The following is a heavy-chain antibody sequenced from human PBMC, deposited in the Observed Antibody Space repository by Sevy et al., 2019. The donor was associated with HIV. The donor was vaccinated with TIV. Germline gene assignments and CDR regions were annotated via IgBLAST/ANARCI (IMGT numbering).Heavy chain of an antibody. Sequence: ASVKVSCKASGYTFTTYGISWVRQAPGQGLEWVAWISTYNGNTNYAQKLQGRVTMTTDTSTNTAYMELRSLRSDDTAVYYWARSAGGFLEWFDVWGQGTTVTVSS. CDR3: ARSAGGFLEWFDV. D-gene: IGHD3-3*01. CDR1: GYTFTTYG. V-gene: IGHV1-18*04. CDR2: ISTYNGNT. J-gene: IGHJ6*02.